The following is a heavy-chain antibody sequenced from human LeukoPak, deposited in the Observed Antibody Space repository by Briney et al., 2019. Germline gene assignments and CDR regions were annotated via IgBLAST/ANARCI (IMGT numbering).Heavy chain of an antibody. V-gene: IGHV3-21*01. J-gene: IGHJ4*02. CDR2: ISGTSSYI. Sequence: PGGSLRLSCAASGFTFSTYIMTWVRHARGKGLECVSSISGTSSYIYYAHSVKGRLTISRDNAKNSLKLQMSSQRAEDTARYYCARDSADDSSGYYPFDYWGQGTQVSVSS. CDR1: GFTFSTYI. D-gene: IGHD3-22*01. CDR3: ARDSADDSSGYYPFDY.